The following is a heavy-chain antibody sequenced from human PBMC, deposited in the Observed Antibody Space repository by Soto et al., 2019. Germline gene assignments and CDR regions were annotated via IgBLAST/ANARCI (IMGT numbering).Heavy chain of an antibody. CDR3: ARVVILVPTASTHYYYHMDV. D-gene: IGHD2-2*01. V-gene: IGHV1-69*01. CDR1: GGTFSNYA. Sequence: QVQLVQSGAEVRKPGSSVTVSCKASGGTFSNYAISWVRQAPGQGLEWMGGIIPIVGTGSYAQKFQGRVTITADEPTTTAYMELSSLRFEDSAVYYCARVVILVPTASTHYYYHMDVWGPGTTVTVSS. J-gene: IGHJ6*02. CDR2: IIPIVGTG.